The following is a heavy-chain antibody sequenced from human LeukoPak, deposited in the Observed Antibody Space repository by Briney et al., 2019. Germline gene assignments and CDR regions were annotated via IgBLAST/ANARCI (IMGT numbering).Heavy chain of an antibody. V-gene: IGHV3-23*01. CDR1: GFTFSNFA. J-gene: IGHJ4*02. CDR2: ITGSDGST. Sequence: GGSLRLSCAASGFTFSNFAMSWIRQAPGKGLEWVSAITGSDGSTYYADSVKGRFTISRDNSKNMLYLQMNSLRAEDTAMYYCARDLWDHWGQGTLVTVSS. CDR3: ARDLWDH.